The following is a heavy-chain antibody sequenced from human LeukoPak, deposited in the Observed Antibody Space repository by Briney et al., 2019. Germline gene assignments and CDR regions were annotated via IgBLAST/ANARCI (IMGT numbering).Heavy chain of an antibody. CDR3: ARAPVIAAAGIDY. D-gene: IGHD6-13*01. V-gene: IGHV3-48*01. Sequence: GGSLRLSCAASGFTFSSYSMNWVRQAPGKGLEWVSYISSSSSTIYYADSVKGRFTISRDNAKNSLYLQMNSLRAEDTAVYYCARAPVIAAAGIDYWGQGTLVTVSS. J-gene: IGHJ4*02. CDR2: ISSSSSTI. CDR1: GFTFSSYS.